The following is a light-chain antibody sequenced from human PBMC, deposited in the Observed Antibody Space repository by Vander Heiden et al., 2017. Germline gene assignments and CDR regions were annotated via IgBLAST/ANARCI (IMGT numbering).Light chain of an antibody. CDR3: QSADSSGTYRV. J-gene: IGLJ3*02. CDR2: KDS. CDR1: ALPKQY. V-gene: IGLV3-25*03. Sequence: SSELTQPPSVSVSPGQTARITCSGDALPKQYAYWYQQKPGQAPVLGIYKDSERPSGIPERFSGSSSGTTVTLTISGVQAEDEADYYCQSADSSGTYRVFGGGTKLTVL.